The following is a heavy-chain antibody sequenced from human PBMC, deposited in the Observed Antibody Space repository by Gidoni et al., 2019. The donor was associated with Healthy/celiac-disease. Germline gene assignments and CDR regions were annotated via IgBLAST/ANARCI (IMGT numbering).Heavy chain of an antibody. V-gene: IGHV3-30*18. CDR1: GFTFISYG. D-gene: IGHD3-3*01. Sequence: QVQLVESGGGVVQPGRSLRLSCAASGFTFISYGMHWVRQAPGKGLEWVAVISYDGSNKYYADSVKGRFTISRDNSKNTLYLQMNSLRAEDTAVYYCAKVGLNYDFWSGYFDYWGQGTLVTVSS. CDR3: AKVGLNYDFWSGYFDY. J-gene: IGHJ4*02. CDR2: ISYDGSNK.